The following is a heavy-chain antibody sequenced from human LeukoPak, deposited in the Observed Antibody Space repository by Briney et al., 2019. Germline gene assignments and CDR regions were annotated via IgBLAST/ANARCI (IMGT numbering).Heavy chain of an antibody. CDR1: GFTFSTYA. D-gene: IGHD3-3*02. V-gene: IGHV3-30*03. Sequence: AGSLRLSCGASGFTFSTYAMHWVRQAPGKGLECVSVISYDGTTKDYADSVKGRFTIPIDNSHDTLYLQMNGLRPEDTALYYCARVNTIFGVDIVSLGAEFEFWGQGTLVTV. CDR3: ARVNTIFGVDIVSLGAEFEF. CDR2: ISYDGTTK. J-gene: IGHJ4*02.